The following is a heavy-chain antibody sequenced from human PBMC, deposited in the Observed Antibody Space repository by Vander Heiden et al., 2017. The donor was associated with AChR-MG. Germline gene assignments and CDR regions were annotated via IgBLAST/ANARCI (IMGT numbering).Heavy chain of an antibody. CDR2: ISSSSSYI. J-gene: IGHJ6*02. CDR1: GSTSSTNA. D-gene: IGHD1-1*01. CDR3: ASPQLERRCPVIALDCGMDV. Sequence: EVQLVESGGGLVKPGGPLSLPCAALGSTSSTNARNGVRQAPGKGLEWVSSISSSSSYIYYADSVKGRFTISRDNAKNSLYLQMNSLRAEDTAVYYCASPQLERRCPVIALDCGMDVWGQGTTVTVSS. V-gene: IGHV3-21*01.